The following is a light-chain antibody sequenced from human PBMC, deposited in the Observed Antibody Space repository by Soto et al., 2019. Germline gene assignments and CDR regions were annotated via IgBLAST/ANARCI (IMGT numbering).Light chain of an antibody. CDR3: QQYNNWPGT. CDR1: QSLNRD. Sequence: IVMTQSPATLSTSAGERATLSCRASQSLNRDLAWYQQKPGQSPRLLIFGASIRASGIPARFTGSGSGTEFTLTIGSLQSEDCAIYYCQQYNNWPGTFGQGTKLEI. V-gene: IGKV3-15*01. J-gene: IGKJ1*01. CDR2: GAS.